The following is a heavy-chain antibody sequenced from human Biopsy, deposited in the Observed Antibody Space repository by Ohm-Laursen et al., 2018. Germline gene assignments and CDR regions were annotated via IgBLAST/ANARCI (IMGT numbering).Heavy chain of an antibody. CDR2: IGSRSSDI. CDR3: AGVRGDYYYGMDV. Sequence: SLRLSCAASGFIFSTYTMNWVRQAPGEGLEWVSSIGSRSSDIYYADSVKGRFTISRDNAKNSLYLQMNSLRAEDTAVYYCAGVRGDYYYGMDVWGQGTTVTVSS. J-gene: IGHJ6*02. CDR1: GFIFSTYT. V-gene: IGHV3-21*01. D-gene: IGHD3-16*01.